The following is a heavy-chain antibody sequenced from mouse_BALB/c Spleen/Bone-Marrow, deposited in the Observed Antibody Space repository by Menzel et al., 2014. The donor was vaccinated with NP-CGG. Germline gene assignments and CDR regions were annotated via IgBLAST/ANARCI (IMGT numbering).Heavy chain of an antibody. Sequence: EGQLQQSGPDLVNPGVSVKTSCKASGYSFTDYFMNWVKQSHGKSLEWIGRINPYNGVTFYNQNFKGKATLTVDKSSSTAHMELLSLTSEDSAVYYCGRWANWSQAATLAVST. V-gene: IGHV1-37*01. CDR1: GYSFTDYF. CDR3: GRWAN. CDR2: INPYNGVT. J-gene: IGHJ2*01.